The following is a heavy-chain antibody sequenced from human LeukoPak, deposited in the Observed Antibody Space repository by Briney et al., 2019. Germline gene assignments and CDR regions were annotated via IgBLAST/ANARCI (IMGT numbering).Heavy chain of an antibody. CDR3: ASSLTIFGPIRY. J-gene: IGHJ4*01. D-gene: IGHD3-9*01. CDR1: GYTFTSYG. Sequence: ASVKASKTASGYTFTSYGISWVRQAPGQGLEWMGWISAYNGNTNYAQKLQGRVTMTTDTSTSTAYMELRSLRSDDTAVYYCASSLTIFGPIRYLGYGTLVTVSS. CDR2: ISAYNGNT. V-gene: IGHV1-18*01.